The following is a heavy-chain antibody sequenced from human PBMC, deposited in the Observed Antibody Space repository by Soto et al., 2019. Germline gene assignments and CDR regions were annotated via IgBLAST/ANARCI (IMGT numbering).Heavy chain of an antibody. CDR2: MSKDGINK. D-gene: IGHD6-19*01. CDR3: AKVGGFSGWWRPFDH. CDR1: GFNFSNFG. Sequence: QVQLVESGGGVVQPGKSLTLSCTTSGFNFSNFGMSWVRQAPGKWLEWLAIMSKDGINKYYADSVKSRFTISKDNSKDTQSLQMYSLRSDSTAVYFSAKVGGFSGWWRPFDHRGQGTLLAVSS. V-gene: IGHV3-30*18. J-gene: IGHJ4*02.